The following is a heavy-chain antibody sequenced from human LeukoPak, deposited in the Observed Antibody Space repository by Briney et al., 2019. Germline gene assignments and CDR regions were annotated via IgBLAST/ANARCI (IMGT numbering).Heavy chain of an antibody. V-gene: IGHV1-8*01. CDR2: MNPNSGNT. J-gene: IGHJ4*02. Sequence: GASVKVSCKASGYTFTSYDINWVRQAPGQGLEGMGWMNPNSGNTGYAQKFQGRVTMTRNTSISTAYMELSSLRSEDTAVYYCARGRESYDILTGYYDYWGQGTLVTVSS. CDR3: ARGRESYDILTGYYDY. D-gene: IGHD3-9*01. CDR1: GYTFTSYD.